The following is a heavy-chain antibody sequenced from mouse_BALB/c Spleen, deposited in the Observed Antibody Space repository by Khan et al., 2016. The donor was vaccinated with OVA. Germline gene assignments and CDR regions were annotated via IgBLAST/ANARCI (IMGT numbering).Heavy chain of an antibody. CDR2: ISDGGTYT. D-gene: IGHD2-10*02. CDR3: ARGLYGNPFAY. CDR1: GFTFSDYY. J-gene: IGHJ3*01. V-gene: IGHV5-4*02. Sequence: EVELVESGGDLVKPGGSLKLSCAASGFTFSDYYMYWVRQTPETRLEWVATISDGGTYTYYPDSVKGRFTISRDDAMNDLYLQMTSLKSEDTAMYYCARGLYGNPFAYWGQGTLVTVSA.